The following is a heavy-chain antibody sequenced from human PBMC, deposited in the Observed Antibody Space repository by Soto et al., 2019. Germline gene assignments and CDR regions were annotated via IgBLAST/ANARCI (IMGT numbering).Heavy chain of an antibody. Sequence: SSETLSLTCTVSGGSVSSNSYSWGWIRQPPGKGLEWIGSIYYSGSTYYNPSLKSRVTISVDTSKNQFSLKLSSVTAADTAVYYCARHGQYCSGGSCYSGFYNWFDPWGQGTLVTVS. CDR1: GGSVSSNSYS. CDR2: IYYSGST. V-gene: IGHV4-39*01. J-gene: IGHJ5*02. CDR3: ARHGQYCSGGSCYSGFYNWFDP. D-gene: IGHD2-15*01.